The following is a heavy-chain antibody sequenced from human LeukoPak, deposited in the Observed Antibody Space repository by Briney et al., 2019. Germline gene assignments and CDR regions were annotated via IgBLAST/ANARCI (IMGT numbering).Heavy chain of an antibody. D-gene: IGHD2-15*01. V-gene: IGHV3-11*01. CDR3: ARDRRYCSGGSCYSNYYYYYGMDV. CDR1: GFTFSDYY. Sequence: GGSLRLSCAASGFTFSDYYMSWIRQAPGKGLEWVSYISSSGSTIYYADSVKGRLTISMDNAKNSLYLQMNSLRAEDTAVYYCARDRRYCSGGSCYSNYYYYYGMDVWGQGTTVTVSS. CDR2: ISSSGSTI. J-gene: IGHJ6*02.